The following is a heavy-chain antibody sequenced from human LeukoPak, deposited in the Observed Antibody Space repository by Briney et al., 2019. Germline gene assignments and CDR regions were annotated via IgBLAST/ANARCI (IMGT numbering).Heavy chain of an antibody. Sequence: ASVKVSCKASAYSFTIYTIHWVRQAPGQRLEWMGWINASNGNRRYSQNFQGRITITRDTSATTAYMELSSLRPEDTAVYYCARTTRSWYEDNDAFDIWGQGTTVTVSS. CDR1: AYSFTIYT. J-gene: IGHJ3*02. CDR2: INASNGNR. CDR3: ARTTRSWYEDNDAFDI. V-gene: IGHV1-3*01. D-gene: IGHD6-13*01.